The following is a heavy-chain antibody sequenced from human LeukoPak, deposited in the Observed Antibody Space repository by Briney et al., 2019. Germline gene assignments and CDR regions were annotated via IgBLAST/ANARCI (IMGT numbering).Heavy chain of an antibody. CDR3: AKGGASVTDAPHGDVVTTTLDGFDT. V-gene: IGHV3-23*01. CDR1: GFAFSTFP. J-gene: IGHJ3*02. CDR2: VSGSGGHT. Sequence: GGSLRLSCAASGFAFSTFPMSWVRQAPGKGLEWVSAVSGSGGHTFYLDSAKGRVTISRDNSKKTLYLQMNSLRVDDTAVYYCAKGGASVTDAPHGDVVTTTLDGFDTWGQGTMVTVSS. D-gene: IGHD4-17*01.